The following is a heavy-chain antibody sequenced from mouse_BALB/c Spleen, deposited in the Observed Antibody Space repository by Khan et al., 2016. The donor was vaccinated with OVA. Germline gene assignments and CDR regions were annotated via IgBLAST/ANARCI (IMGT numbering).Heavy chain of an antibody. J-gene: IGHJ3*01. CDR1: GYTFTDYV. Sequence: QVQLKQSGPELVKPGASLKVSCKASGYTFTDYVIGWVRQRTSQGLEWIGDIFPGSGTPYYNENFKDKATLTADKSSNTADMQLSSLGSEGSAVYFCARGGYSVFAYWGQGTLVTVSA. CDR2: IFPGSGTP. D-gene: IGHD2-14*01. V-gene: IGHV1-77*01. CDR3: ARGGYSVFAY.